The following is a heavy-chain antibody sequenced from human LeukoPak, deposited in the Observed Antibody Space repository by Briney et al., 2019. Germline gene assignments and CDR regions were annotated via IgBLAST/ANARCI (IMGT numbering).Heavy chain of an antibody. CDR1: GGSFSGYY. J-gene: IGHJ3*02. CDR3: ARGREQWLPTCAFDI. D-gene: IGHD6-19*01. Sequence: SETLSLTCAVYGGSFSGYYWSWIRQPPGKGLEWIGEINHSGSTNCNPSPKSRVTISVDTSKNQFSLKLSSVTAADTAVYYCARGREQWLPTCAFDIWGQGTMVTVSS. V-gene: IGHV4-34*01. CDR2: INHSGST.